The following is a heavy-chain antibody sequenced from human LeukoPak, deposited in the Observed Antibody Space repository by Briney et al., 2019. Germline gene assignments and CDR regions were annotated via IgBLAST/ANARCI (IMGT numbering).Heavy chain of an antibody. V-gene: IGHV1-18*01. J-gene: IGHJ6*02. CDR2: ISAYNGNT. D-gene: IGHD3-10*01. CDR3: AREDRGSLLWFGEYYGMDV. CDR1: GYTFTSYG. Sequence: ASVKVSCKASGYTFTSYGISWVRQAPGQGLEWMGWISAYNGNTNYAQKLQGRVTMTTDTSTSTAYMELRSLRSDDTAVYYCAREDRGSLLWFGEYYGMDVWGQGTTVTVSS.